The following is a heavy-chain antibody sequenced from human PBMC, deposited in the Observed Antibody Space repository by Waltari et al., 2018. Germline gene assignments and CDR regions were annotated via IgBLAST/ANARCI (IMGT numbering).Heavy chain of an antibody. Sequence: VQLVESGGGLVKPGGSLRLSCAASGFTFSSYSMNWIRQPPGKGLEWIGYIYYSGNSNYNPSLKSRVTISLDTSKNQFSLNLTSVSAADTAVYYCARGRIRHFDWLLSSCGAFDIWGQGTMVTVSS. CDR2: IYYSGNS. D-gene: IGHD3-9*01. V-gene: IGHV4-59*01. CDR1: GFTFSSYS. J-gene: IGHJ3*02. CDR3: ARGRIRHFDWLLSSCGAFDI.